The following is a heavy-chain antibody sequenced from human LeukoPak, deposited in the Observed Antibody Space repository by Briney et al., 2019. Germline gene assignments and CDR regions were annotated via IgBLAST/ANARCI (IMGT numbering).Heavy chain of an antibody. J-gene: IGHJ4*02. D-gene: IGHD3-9*01. CDR3: ARVRYFDWYLDY. CDR1: GFTFSSYW. CDR2: INSDGSST. Sequence: GGSLRLTCAASGFTFSSYWMHWVRQAPGKGLVWVSRINSDGSSTSYADSVKGRFTISRGNAKNTLYLQMNSLRAEDTAVYYCARVRYFDWYLDYWGQGTLVTVSS. V-gene: IGHV3-74*01.